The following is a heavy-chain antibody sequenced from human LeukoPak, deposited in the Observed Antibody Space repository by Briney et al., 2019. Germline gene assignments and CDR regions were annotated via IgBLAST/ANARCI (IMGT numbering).Heavy chain of an antibody. CDR1: GGSISSYY. Sequence: SETLSLTCTVSGGSISSYYWSWIRQPPGKGLEWIGYIYYSGSTNYKPSLKSRVTISVDTSKNQFSLKLSSVTAADTAVYYCASKAYYYDSSGYSPFDYWGQGTLVTVSS. J-gene: IGHJ4*02. D-gene: IGHD3-22*01. CDR3: ASKAYYYDSSGYSPFDY. CDR2: IYYSGST. V-gene: IGHV4-59*01.